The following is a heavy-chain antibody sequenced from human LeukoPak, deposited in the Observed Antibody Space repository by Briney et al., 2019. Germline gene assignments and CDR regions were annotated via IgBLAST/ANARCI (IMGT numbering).Heavy chain of an antibody. CDR2: ISGSGGST. D-gene: IGHD3-10*01. V-gene: IGHV3-23*01. CDR3: LVRGVIIGMDV. Sequence: GGSLRLSCAASGFTFSSYAMSWVRQAPGKGLEWVSAISGSGGSTYYADSVKGRFTISRDNSKNTLYLQMNSLRAEDTAVYYRLVRGVIIGMDVWGQGTTVTVSS. J-gene: IGHJ6*02. CDR1: GFTFSSYA.